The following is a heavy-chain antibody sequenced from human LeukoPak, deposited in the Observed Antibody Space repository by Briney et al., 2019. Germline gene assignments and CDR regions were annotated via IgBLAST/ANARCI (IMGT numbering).Heavy chain of an antibody. J-gene: IGHJ6*02. V-gene: IGHV3-21*01. CDR3: ARDTPYYGMDV. CDR1: GFTFSSYS. CDR2: ISSSSSNI. Sequence: GGSLRLSCAASGFTFSSYSMNWVRQAPGKGLEWVSSISSSSSNIYYADSVKGRFTISRDNAKNSLYLQMNSLRAEDTAVYYCARDTPYYGMDVWGQGTTVTVSS.